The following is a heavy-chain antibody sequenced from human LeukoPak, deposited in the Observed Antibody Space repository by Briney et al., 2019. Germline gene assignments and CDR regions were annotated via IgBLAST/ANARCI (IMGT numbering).Heavy chain of an antibody. D-gene: IGHD6-6*01. CDR2: VSGSGGNT. V-gene: IGHV3-23*01. Sequence: GGSLRLSCAPSGFTFSSYAMSWVRQAPGMGLEWLSAVSGSGGNTYYADSVKGRFTISRDNSQNTLSLQMNSLRAEDTAVYFCAKAGYRGSSVNYFDYWGQGTLVT. CDR1: GFTFSSYA. J-gene: IGHJ4*02. CDR3: AKAGYRGSSVNYFDY.